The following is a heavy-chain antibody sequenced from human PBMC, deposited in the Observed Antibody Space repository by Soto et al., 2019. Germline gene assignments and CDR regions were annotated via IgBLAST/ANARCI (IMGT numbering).Heavy chain of an antibody. CDR3: ARGLRHTDQLRDY. CDR2: INHSGST. Sequence: QVQLQQWGAGLLKPSETLSLTCAVYGGSFSGYYWSWIRQPPGKGLEWIGEINHSGSTNYNPSLKSRVTISVDTSKNQFSLKPSSVTAADTAVYYCARGLRHTDQLRDYWGQGTLVTVSS. J-gene: IGHJ4*02. V-gene: IGHV4-34*01. CDR1: GGSFSGYY. D-gene: IGHD5-18*01.